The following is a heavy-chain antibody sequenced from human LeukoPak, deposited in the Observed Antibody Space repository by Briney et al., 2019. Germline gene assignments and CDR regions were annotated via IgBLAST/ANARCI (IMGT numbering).Heavy chain of an antibody. CDR2: ISGSGGST. V-gene: IGHV3-23*01. J-gene: IGHJ3*02. D-gene: IGHD2-15*01. CDR1: GFTFSSYA. CDR3: AKDSGYCSGGSCYEVRYDAFDI. Sequence: GGCLRLSCAASGFTFSSYAMSWVRQAPGKGREWVSAISGSGGSTYYGDSVKGRFTISRDNSKKTLYLQMDSQRAEDTAVYYCAKDSGYCSGGSCYEVRYDAFDIWGQGTMVTVSS.